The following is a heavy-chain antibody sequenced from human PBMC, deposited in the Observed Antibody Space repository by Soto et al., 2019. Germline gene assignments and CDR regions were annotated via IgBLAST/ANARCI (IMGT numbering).Heavy chain of an antibody. J-gene: IGHJ4*02. D-gene: IGHD4-4*01. V-gene: IGHV3-9*01. CDR2: ISWNGGNI. CDR3: AKGQGYSNYYSIDY. Sequence: DVQLVESGGGLVQSGRSLRLSCAASGFTFDDYAMHWVRQVPGKGLECVSSISWNGGNIVYADSVKGRFIISRDNAKNSLYLQLNTLRADDTALYYCAKGQGYSNYYSIDYWGQGTLVTVSS. CDR1: GFTFDDYA.